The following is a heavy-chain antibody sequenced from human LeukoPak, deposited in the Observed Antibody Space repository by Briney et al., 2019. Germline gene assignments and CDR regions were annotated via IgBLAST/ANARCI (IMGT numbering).Heavy chain of an antibody. CDR2: ISSSSSYI. Sequence: GGSLRLSCAASGFTFSSYSMDWVRQAPGKGLEWVSSISSSSSYIYYADSVKGRFTISRDNAKNSLYLQMNSLRAEDTAVYYCARDSDTGGLDYWGQGTLVTVSS. V-gene: IGHV3-21*01. J-gene: IGHJ4*02. CDR3: ARDSDTGGLDY. CDR1: GFTFSSYS. D-gene: IGHD1-1*01.